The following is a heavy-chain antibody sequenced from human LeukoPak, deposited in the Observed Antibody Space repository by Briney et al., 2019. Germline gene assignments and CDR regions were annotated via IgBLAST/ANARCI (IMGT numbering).Heavy chain of an antibody. CDR2: IRYGGTNE. CDR3: ARDQHYDVLTAFGLDV. V-gene: IGHV3-30*02. J-gene: IGHJ6*02. Sequence: GGSLRLSCAASGFTFSSFGVHWVRQAQGKGLEWVAFIRYGGTNEYYADSVKGRFTISRDNSKNTLSLLMNGLRVEDTAVYYCARDQHYDVLTAFGLDVWGQGTTVTVSS. D-gene: IGHD3-9*01. CDR1: GFTFSSFG.